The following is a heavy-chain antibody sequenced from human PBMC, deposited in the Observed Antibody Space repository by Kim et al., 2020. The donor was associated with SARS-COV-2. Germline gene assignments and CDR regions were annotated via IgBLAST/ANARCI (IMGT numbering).Heavy chain of an antibody. J-gene: IGHJ6*02. CDR2: ISGSGGST. CDR1: GFTFSSYA. D-gene: IGHD3-10*01. CDR3: AKDRTPRGMVRGVGMDV. Sequence: GGSLRLSCAASGFTFSSYAMSWVRQAPGKGLEWVSAISGSGGSTYYADSVKGRFTISRDNSKNTLYLQMNSLRAEDTAVYYCAKDRTPRGMVRGVGMDVWGQGTTVTVSS. V-gene: IGHV3-23*01.